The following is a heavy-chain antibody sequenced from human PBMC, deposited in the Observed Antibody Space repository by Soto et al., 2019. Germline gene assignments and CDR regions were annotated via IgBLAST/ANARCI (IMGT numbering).Heavy chain of an antibody. J-gene: IGHJ4*02. Sequence: SETLSLTCTVSGGSISSYYWSWIRQPPGKGLEWIGYIYYSGSTNYNPSLKSRVTISVDTSKNQFSLKLSSVTAADTAVYYCARDRGDYDNVFDYWGQGTLVTVSS. CDR2: IYYSGST. D-gene: IGHD4-17*01. CDR1: GGSISSYY. CDR3: ARDRGDYDNVFDY. V-gene: IGHV4-59*01.